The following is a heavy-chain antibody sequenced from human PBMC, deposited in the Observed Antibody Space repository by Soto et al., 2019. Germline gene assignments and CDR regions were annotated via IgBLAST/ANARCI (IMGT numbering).Heavy chain of an antibody. J-gene: IGHJ4*02. D-gene: IGHD6-25*01. V-gene: IGHV1-46*01. CDR3: ARDVAAAFFDY. CDR1: GYTFTSYY. CDR2: INPNVGSA. Sequence: ASVKVSCKASGYTFTSYYMHWVRQAPGQGLEWMGTINPNVGSASFAQKFQGRVTMTRDTSTSTVYMELSSLRSEDTAVYYCARDVAAAFFDYCGQGPLVTVSS.